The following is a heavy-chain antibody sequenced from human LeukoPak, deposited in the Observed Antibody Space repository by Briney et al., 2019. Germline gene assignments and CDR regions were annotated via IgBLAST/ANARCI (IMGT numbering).Heavy chain of an antibody. V-gene: IGHV1-2*02. CDR2: INPDSGGT. J-gene: IGHJ4*02. D-gene: IGHD6-19*01. CDR3: ARGARIVVAGPEGSFDY. Sequence: ASVKVSCKASGYTITGYYIHWVRQAPGQGLQWMGWINPDSGGTTYAQKFQGRVTMTRDTSISTTYMELSRLRSDDTAVYYCARGARIVVAGPEGSFDYWGQGTLVTVSS. CDR1: GYTITGYY.